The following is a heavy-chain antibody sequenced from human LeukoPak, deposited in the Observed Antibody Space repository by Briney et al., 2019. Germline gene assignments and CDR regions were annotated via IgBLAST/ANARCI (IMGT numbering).Heavy chain of an antibody. D-gene: IGHD3/OR15-3a*01. Sequence: PGGSLRLSCAASGFTFSSYVMHWVRQAPGKGLEWVAVIWHDGSKKDYADPVKGRFTISRDNSKNTLYLQMNSLRAEDTAVYYCAKEKSQGLGAYDMWGQGTMVTVSS. CDR2: IWHDGSKK. CDR3: AKEKSQGLGAYDM. J-gene: IGHJ3*02. V-gene: IGHV3-33*06. CDR1: GFTFSSYV.